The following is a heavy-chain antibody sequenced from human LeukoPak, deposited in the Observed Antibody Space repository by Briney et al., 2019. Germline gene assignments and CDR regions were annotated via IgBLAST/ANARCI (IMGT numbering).Heavy chain of an antibody. CDR1: GYTFTSYG. Sequence: GASVKVSCKASGYTFTSYGISWVRQAPGQGLEWMGWISANNGNTNYAQKLQGRVTMTTDASTSTAYMELRSLRSDDTAVYYCARSPYCSADTCYGDYYYYMDVWGKGTTVTVPS. D-gene: IGHD2-15*01. CDR3: ARSPYCSADTCYGDYYYYMDV. V-gene: IGHV1-18*01. J-gene: IGHJ6*03. CDR2: ISANNGNT.